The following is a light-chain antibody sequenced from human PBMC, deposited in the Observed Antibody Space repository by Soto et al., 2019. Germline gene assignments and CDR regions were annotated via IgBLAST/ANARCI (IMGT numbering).Light chain of an antibody. CDR2: EVA. Sequence: QSALTQPASVSGSPGQSITISCTGTSSDVGGYNYVSWYQQHPGKAPKLIIYEVAHRPSGVSDRFSGSKSGNTASLTISGLQADDEADYYCSSYAGSYTIYVFGTGTKLTVL. CDR1: SSDVGGYNY. J-gene: IGLJ1*01. CDR3: SSYAGSYTIYV. V-gene: IGLV2-14*01.